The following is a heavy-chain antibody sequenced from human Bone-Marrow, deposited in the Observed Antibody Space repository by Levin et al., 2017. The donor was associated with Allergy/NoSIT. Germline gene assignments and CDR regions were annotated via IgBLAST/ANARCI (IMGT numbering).Heavy chain of an antibody. J-gene: IGHJ4*02. Sequence: PGGSLRLSCAASGFTFSGNSMHWVRQAPGKGLEWVAIISYDGSNKYYADSVKGRFTTSRDNSKNMLYLEMISLRADDTAVYYCARDGGGYCLDDVCYKGSGYFDYWGQGTLVTVSS. CDR3: ARDGGGYCLDDVCYKGSGYFDY. D-gene: IGHD2-8*01. CDR2: ISYDGSNK. CDR1: GFTFSGNS. V-gene: IGHV3-30*12.